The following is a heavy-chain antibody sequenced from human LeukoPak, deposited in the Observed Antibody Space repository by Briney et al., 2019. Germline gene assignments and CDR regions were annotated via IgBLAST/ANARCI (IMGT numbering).Heavy chain of an antibody. CDR1: GGTFSSYA. Sequence: SVKLSCKASGGTFSSYAISWVRQAPGQGLEWMGRIIPIFATANYSHKFQGRVTITADKSTSTAYMELSSLRSEDTAVYYCASDMRTGTTSPYYYMDVWGKGTTVTVSS. CDR3: ASDMRTGTTSPYYYMDV. CDR2: IIPIFATA. D-gene: IGHD1-7*01. V-gene: IGHV1-69*06. J-gene: IGHJ6*03.